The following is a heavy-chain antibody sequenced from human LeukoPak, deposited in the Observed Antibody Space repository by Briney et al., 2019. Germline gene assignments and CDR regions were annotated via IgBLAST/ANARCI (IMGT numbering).Heavy chain of an antibody. V-gene: IGHV1-2*02. CDR1: GYTFTGYY. Sequence: GASVKVSCKASGYTFTGYYMHWVRQAPGQGLEWMGWINPNSGGTNYAQKFQGRATMTRDTSISTAYMELSRLRSDDTAVYYCARGVVPAANDYYYYMDVWGKGTTVTVSS. CDR2: INPNSGGT. CDR3: ARGVVPAANDYYYYMDV. J-gene: IGHJ6*03. D-gene: IGHD2-2*01.